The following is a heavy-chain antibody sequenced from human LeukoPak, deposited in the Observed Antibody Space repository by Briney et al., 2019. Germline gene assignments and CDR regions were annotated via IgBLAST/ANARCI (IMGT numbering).Heavy chain of an antibody. CDR3: ARQGEDWDGYNSGYWYFDL. D-gene: IGHD5-24*01. Sequence: PGESLKISCKGSGYSFTRYWIGWVRQMPGKGLEWMGIIYPGDSDTRYSPSFQGQVTISADKSISTAYLQWSSLKASDTAMYYCARQGEDWDGYNSGYWYFDLWGRGTLVTVSS. CDR1: GYSFTRYW. CDR2: IYPGDSDT. J-gene: IGHJ2*01. V-gene: IGHV5-51*01.